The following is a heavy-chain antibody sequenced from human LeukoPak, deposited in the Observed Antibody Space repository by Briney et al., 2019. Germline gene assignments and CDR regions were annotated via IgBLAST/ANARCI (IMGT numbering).Heavy chain of an antibody. CDR3: ARGPGDYDASDI. CDR2: IKENGNEQ. Sequence: GGSLRLSCEASGFTFNIYWMSWVRQAPGKGPEWVAHIKENGNEQYYADSVKGRFTISRDNVKQSLCLQMNSLRVEDTAVYYCARGPGDYDASDIWGQGTMVTVSS. V-gene: IGHV3-7*01. D-gene: IGHD4-11*01. J-gene: IGHJ3*02. CDR1: GFTFNIYW.